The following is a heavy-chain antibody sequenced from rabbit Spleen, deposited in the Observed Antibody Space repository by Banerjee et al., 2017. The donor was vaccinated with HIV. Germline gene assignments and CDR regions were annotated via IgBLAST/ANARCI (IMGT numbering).Heavy chain of an antibody. CDR1: GLDLSVNYW. Sequence: QEQLVEYGGDLVKPEASLTLTCKASGLDLSVNYWICWVRQAPGKGLEWIACINIVTGKSVYASWAKGRFTMSRTSSTTVTLQMTSLTAADTATYFCLRGGISSSSYYHLWGPGTLVTVS. V-gene: IGHV1S45*01. CDR2: INIVTGKS. CDR3: LRGGISSSSYYHL. D-gene: IGHD1-1*01. J-gene: IGHJ4*01.